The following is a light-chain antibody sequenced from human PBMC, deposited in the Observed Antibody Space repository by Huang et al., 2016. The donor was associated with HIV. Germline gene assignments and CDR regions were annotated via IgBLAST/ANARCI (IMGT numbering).Light chain of an antibody. V-gene: IGKV4-1*01. J-gene: IGKJ4*01. CDR2: WAS. Sequence: DIVMTQSPDSLAVSLGERATFSCKSSQNILYSPNNMHYLAWYQHKPGQPPKLLIHWASPRESGVPDRFSGSGSGTNFTLTISSLQAEDVAVYYCQQYYTTPLTFGGGTKVEIK. CDR1: QNILYSPNNMHY. CDR3: QQYYTTPLT.